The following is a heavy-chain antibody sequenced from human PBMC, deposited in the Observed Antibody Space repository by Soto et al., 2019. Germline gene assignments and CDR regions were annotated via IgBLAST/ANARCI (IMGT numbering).Heavy chain of an antibody. J-gene: IGHJ4*02. V-gene: IGHV3-53*01. Sequence: EVQLVESGGGLIQPGGSLRLSCAASGFNFIRKYMIWVRQAPGKGLEWVSILYSGGTTYYADSVKGRFTISRDTSENTLYLQMNSLGAEDTAVYYCARGLYDSGSFYFDFWGQGTLVTVSS. CDR2: LYSGGTT. CDR1: GFNFIRKY. D-gene: IGHD3-10*01. CDR3: ARGLYDSGSFYFDF.